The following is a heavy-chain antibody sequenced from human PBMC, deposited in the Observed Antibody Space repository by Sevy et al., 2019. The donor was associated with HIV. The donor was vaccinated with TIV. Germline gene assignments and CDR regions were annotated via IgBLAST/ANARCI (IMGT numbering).Heavy chain of an antibody. Sequence: GGSLRLSCAASGFMFSDYAMHWVRQAPGKGLEWVAVISLDGRNKYYADSVKGRFTISRDNSTNTLYLQLNSLRADDTAVYYCARDLRAVAAYSFDYWGQGTLVTVSS. D-gene: IGHD6-19*01. V-gene: IGHV3-30*04. CDR3: ARDLRAVAAYSFDY. CDR1: GFMFSDYA. CDR2: ISLDGRNK. J-gene: IGHJ4*02.